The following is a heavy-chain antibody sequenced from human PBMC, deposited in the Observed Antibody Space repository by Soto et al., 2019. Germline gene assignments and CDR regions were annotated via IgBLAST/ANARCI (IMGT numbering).Heavy chain of an antibody. CDR3: ASWEGFNSGYYKY. Sequence: QVRLVESGGGVVQPGRSLRLSCAASGFTFSGHGMHWVRQAPGKGLVWVTFIWYDGSKKYYADSVRGQFTFSRDNSENTLYLQMDSLRAEDTATYYCASWEGFNSGYYKYWGQGTPVIVSS. J-gene: IGHJ4*02. CDR2: IWYDGSKK. V-gene: IGHV3-33*01. D-gene: IGHD5-12*01. CDR1: GFTFSGHG.